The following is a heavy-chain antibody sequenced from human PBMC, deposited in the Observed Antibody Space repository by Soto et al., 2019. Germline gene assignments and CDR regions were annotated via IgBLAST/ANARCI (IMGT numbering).Heavy chain of an antibody. CDR3: AISNSTSGPLLDY. Sequence: SETLSLTCAVYGGSFSGYYWSWIRQPPGKGLEWIGEINHSGSTNYNPSLKSRVTISVDTSKNQFSLKLSSVTAADTAVYYCAISNSTSGPLLDYWGQETRSP. J-gene: IGHJ4*02. V-gene: IGHV4-34*01. D-gene: IGHD6-13*01. CDR1: GGSFSGYY. CDR2: INHSGST.